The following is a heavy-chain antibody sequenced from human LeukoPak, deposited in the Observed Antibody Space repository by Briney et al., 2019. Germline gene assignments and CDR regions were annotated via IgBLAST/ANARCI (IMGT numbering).Heavy chain of an antibody. V-gene: IGHV1-8*03. D-gene: IGHD5-24*01. CDR3: ASSVPNRDGYTY. CDR1: GYTFTSYD. Sequence: ASVKVSCKASGYTFTSYDINWVRRATGQGLEWMGWMNPNSGNTGYAQKFQGRVTITRNTSISTAYMELSSLRPEDTAVYYCASSVPNRDGYTYWGQGTLVTVSS. J-gene: IGHJ4*02. CDR2: MNPNSGNT.